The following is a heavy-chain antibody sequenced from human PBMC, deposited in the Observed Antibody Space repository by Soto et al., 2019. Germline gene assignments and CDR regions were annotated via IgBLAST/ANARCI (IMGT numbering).Heavy chain of an antibody. CDR3: ANDPLFLEWVPGPYYLDC. CDR1: GCTFRGGG. J-gene: IGHJ4*02. Sequence: PGGSDRLSCAASGCTFRGGGMSWVRQAPGKGLEWVSAISGSGGSTYYADSVKGRFTISRDNSKNTLYLQMNSLRAEDTAVYYCANDPLFLEWVPGPYYLDCWGQGTRVTVST. CDR2: ISGSGGST. D-gene: IGHD3-3*01. V-gene: IGHV3-23*01.